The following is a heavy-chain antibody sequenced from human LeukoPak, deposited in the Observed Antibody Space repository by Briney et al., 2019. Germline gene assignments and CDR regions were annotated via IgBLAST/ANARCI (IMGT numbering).Heavy chain of an antibody. CDR2: IYYSGST. Sequence: SETLSLTCTVSGGSISSYYWSWIRQPPGKGLEWIGYIYYSGSTNYNPSLKSRVTISVDTSKKQFSLKLSSVTAADTAVYYCARGDYYDSSGYYYRGCYFDYWGQGTLVTVSS. D-gene: IGHD3-22*01. V-gene: IGHV4-59*01. J-gene: IGHJ4*02. CDR1: GGSISSYY. CDR3: ARGDYYDSSGYYYRGCYFDY.